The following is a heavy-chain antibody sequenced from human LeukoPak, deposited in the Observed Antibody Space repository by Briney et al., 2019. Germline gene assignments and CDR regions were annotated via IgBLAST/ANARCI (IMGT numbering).Heavy chain of an antibody. V-gene: IGHV3-7*01. CDR2: IKRDGSEQ. CDR3: GGGPGY. CDR1: GFIFSNFW. J-gene: IGHJ4*02. Sequence: GGSLRLSCAASGFIFSNFWMRWVRQAPGKGLEWVANIKRDGSEQCYVDSVKGRFIISRDNAKNSVSLQMSSLRAEDTAVYYCGGGPGYWGQGTLVTVSS. D-gene: IGHD2-15*01.